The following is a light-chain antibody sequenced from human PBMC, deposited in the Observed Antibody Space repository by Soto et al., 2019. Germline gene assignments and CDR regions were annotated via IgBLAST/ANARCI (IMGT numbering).Light chain of an antibody. V-gene: IGKV3-20*01. CDR3: QQYNSSPPMYT. Sequence: VLTQSPVTLSLSPGDRATLSCRTSQSSANSYFAWYQQKPGQAPRLLIYGASSRATGIPDRFSGSGSGTDFTLIISRLEPEDFAVYYYQQYNSSPPMYTFGQGTKLEIK. CDR1: QSSANSY. J-gene: IGKJ2*01. CDR2: GAS.